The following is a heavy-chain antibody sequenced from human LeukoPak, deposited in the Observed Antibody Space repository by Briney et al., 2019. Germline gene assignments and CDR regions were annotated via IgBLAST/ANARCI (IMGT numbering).Heavy chain of an antibody. CDR3: ARHADY. V-gene: IGHV4-59*08. CDR2: ISYSGNT. CDR1: GASITSYY. Sequence: PSETLSLTCTVSGASITSYYWSWIRQPPGKGLEWIGYISYSGNTNYNPSLKSRVSISVDTSKNQFSLKLNSVTAADTAVYYCARHADYWGQGIVVTVSS. J-gene: IGHJ4*02.